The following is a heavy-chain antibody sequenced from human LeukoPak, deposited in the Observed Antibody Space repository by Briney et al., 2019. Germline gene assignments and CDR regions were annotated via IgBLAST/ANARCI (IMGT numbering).Heavy chain of an antibody. Sequence: SETLSLTCSFSIVSIKNYYWNWLRQSPGKGLQWIGYIYYTGSTDYNFSLKSRVTISLDTSENQFSLRLSSVTAADSAVYFCASSRGPSSRWSFDSWGQGILVTVSS. V-gene: IGHV4-59*01. D-gene: IGHD6-13*01. J-gene: IGHJ4*02. CDR2: IYYTGST. CDR3: ASSRGPSSRWSFDS. CDR1: IVSIKNYY.